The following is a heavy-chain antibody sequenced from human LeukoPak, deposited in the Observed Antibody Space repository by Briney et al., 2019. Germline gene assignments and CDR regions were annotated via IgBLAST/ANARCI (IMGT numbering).Heavy chain of an antibody. CDR2: MNHDGGEK. CDR3: ATYTHWVAGDV. J-gene: IGHJ6*02. D-gene: IGHD3-16*01. Sequence: GGSLRLSCAAVGFTFSDSWMSWVRQAPGKGLEWGANMNHDGGEKDYVDSVKGRLTISRDNARNLLYLQMSSLRAEDTAVYYCATYTHWVAGDVWGQGTTVTVSS. CDR1: GFTFSDSW. V-gene: IGHV3-7*01.